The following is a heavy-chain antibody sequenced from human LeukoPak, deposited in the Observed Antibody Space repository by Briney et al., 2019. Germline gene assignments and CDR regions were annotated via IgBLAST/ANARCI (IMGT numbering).Heavy chain of an antibody. V-gene: IGHV1-2*02. CDR2: INPNSGGT. Sequence: GASVKLSCKASRYSFTDYYMHWVRQAPGQGLEWMGWINPNSGGTNYAQKFQGRVTMTRDTSISTAYMELSSLRSDDTAVYYCARYSGRMGDAFDIWGQGTMVTVSS. D-gene: IGHD1-26*01. CDR1: RYSFTDYY. J-gene: IGHJ3*02. CDR3: ARYSGRMGDAFDI.